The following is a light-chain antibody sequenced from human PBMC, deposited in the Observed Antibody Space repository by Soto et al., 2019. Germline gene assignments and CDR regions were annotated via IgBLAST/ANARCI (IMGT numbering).Light chain of an antibody. Sequence: EIVMTQSPATLSVSPVERATLSCRASQSVSSNLAWYQQKPGQAPRLLIYGASTRATGIPARFSGSGSGTEFTLTISSLQSEDFAVYYCQQYNNWPRGYTFGQGTKLEIK. J-gene: IGKJ2*01. V-gene: IGKV3-15*01. CDR2: GAS. CDR3: QQYNNWPRGYT. CDR1: QSVSSN.